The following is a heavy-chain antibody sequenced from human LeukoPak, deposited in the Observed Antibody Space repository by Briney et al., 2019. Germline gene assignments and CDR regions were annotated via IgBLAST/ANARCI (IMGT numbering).Heavy chain of an antibody. CDR1: GFTFSSYG. CDR3: ARYDCSSTSCRGAFDI. J-gene: IGHJ3*02. CDR2: IWYDGSNK. V-gene: IGHV3-33*08. Sequence: GGSLRLSCAASGFTFSSYGMHWVRQAPGKGLEWVAVIWYDGSNKYYADSVKGRFTISRDNSKNTLYLQMNSLRAEDTAVYYCARYDCSSTSCRGAFDIWGQGTMVTVSS. D-gene: IGHD2-2*01.